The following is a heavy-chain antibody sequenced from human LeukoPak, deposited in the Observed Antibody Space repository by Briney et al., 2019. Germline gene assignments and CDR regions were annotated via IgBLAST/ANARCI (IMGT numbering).Heavy chain of an antibody. D-gene: IGHD3-22*01. CDR1: GFTLDDYG. Sequence: GGSLRLSCAASGFTLDDYGMSWVRQAPGKGLEWVAGINWNGGSTGYADSVKGRFTISRDNTKNSLYLQMNSLRAEDTALYYCARDDYYDSSGYYPGDCWGQGTLVTVSS. J-gene: IGHJ4*02. CDR2: INWNGGST. V-gene: IGHV3-20*04. CDR3: ARDDYYDSSGYYPGDC.